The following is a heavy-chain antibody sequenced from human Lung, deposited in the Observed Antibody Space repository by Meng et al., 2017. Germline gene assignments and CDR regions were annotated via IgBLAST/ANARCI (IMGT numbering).Heavy chain of an antibody. D-gene: IGHD6-19*01. J-gene: IGHJ4*02. CDR1: GFTFSSYE. V-gene: IGHV3-48*03. CDR3: ARVPEPYSSGWYTY. CDR2: ISSSGSTI. Sequence: GGSLRLSCAASGFTFSSYEMNWVRQAPGKGLEWVSYISSSGSTIYYADSVKGRFTISRDNAKNSLYLQMSSLRAEDTAVYYCARVPEPYSSGWYTYWGQGTLVTVSS.